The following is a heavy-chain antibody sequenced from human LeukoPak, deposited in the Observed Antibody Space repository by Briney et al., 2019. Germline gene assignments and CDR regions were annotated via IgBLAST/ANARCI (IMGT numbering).Heavy chain of an antibody. CDR3: TLYYYGMDV. J-gene: IGHJ6*02. Sequence: SGGSLRLSCAASGFSFRGSAMPWVRQASGKGLKWVGRIRSKANSYATAYAASVKGRFTISRDDSKNTAYLQMNSLKTEDTAVYYCTLYYYGMDVWGQGTTVTVSS. V-gene: IGHV3-73*01. CDR1: GFSFRGSA. CDR2: IRSKANSYAT.